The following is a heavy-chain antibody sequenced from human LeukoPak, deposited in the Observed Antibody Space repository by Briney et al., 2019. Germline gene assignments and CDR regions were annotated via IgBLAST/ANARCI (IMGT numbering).Heavy chain of an antibody. V-gene: IGHV1-69*04. CDR3: ARGGNCSSTSCQTYYYYGMDV. CDR1: GGTFSSYA. D-gene: IGHD2-2*01. Sequence: GASVKVSCKAPGGTFSSYAISWVRQAPGQGLEWMGRIIPIFGIANYAQKFQGRVTITADKSTSTAYMELSSLRSEDTAVYYCARGGNCSSTSCQTYYYYGMDVWGQGTTVTVSS. J-gene: IGHJ6*02. CDR2: IIPIFGIA.